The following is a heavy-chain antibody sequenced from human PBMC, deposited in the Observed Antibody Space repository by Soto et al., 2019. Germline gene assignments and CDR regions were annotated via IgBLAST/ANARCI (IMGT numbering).Heavy chain of an antibody. D-gene: IGHD5-18*01. V-gene: IGHV1-69*13. CDR1: GGTFSSYA. CDR3: AIPRYSYGEYYFDY. J-gene: IGHJ4*02. CDR2: IIPIFGTA. Sequence: GASVKVSCKASGGTFSSYAISWVRQAPGQGLEWMGGIIPIFGTANYAQRFQGRVTITADESTSTAYMELSSLRSEDTAVYYCAIPRYSYGEYYFDYWGQGTLVTVSS.